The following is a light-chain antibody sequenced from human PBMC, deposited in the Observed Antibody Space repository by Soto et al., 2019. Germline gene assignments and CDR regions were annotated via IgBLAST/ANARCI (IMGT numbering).Light chain of an antibody. J-gene: IGKJ1*01. V-gene: IGKV1-39*01. CDR3: QQSYSNPKT. CDR1: QSISSY. Sequence: DIQMTQSPSSLSAAVGDRVTITCRASQSISSYLNWYQQKPGKAPKLLIHAASSLQSGVPSRFSGSGSGTDFTLTISSLQPEDFATYHCQQSYSNPKTFGQGTKVDIK. CDR2: AAS.